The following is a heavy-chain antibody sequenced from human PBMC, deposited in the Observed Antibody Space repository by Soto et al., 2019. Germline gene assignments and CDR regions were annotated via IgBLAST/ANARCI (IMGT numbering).Heavy chain of an antibody. Sequence: SETLSLTCAVYGASFRGYYWSWIRQPPGKGLEWIGEINHSGSTNYNPSLKSRVTISVDTSKNQFSLKLSSVTAADTAVYYCARVQDPSYYYGMDVWGQGTTVT. V-gene: IGHV4-34*01. CDR1: GASFRGYY. J-gene: IGHJ6*02. CDR3: ARVQDPSYYYGMDV. D-gene: IGHD4-4*01. CDR2: INHSGST.